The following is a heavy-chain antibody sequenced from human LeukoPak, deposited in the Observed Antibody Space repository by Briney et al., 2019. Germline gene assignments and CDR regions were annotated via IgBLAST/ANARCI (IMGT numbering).Heavy chain of an antibody. J-gene: IGHJ6*02. CDR3: ARTPGYGSQDV. Sequence: SETLSLTCSVSGGSIISNYWSWIRQPPGQGLEWIGYIYHDGNSIYNPSLKSRVAMSVDLTKNEISLRLSSVTAADTAVYYCARTPGYGSQDVWGQGTTLTVSS. D-gene: IGHD3-10*01. V-gene: IGHV4-59*01. CDR2: IYHDGNS. CDR1: GGSIISNY.